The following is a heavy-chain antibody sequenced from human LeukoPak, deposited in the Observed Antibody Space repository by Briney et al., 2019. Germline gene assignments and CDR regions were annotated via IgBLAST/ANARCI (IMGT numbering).Heavy chain of an antibody. CDR3: ARAGYCGGDCYARAWFDP. J-gene: IGHJ5*02. D-gene: IGHD2-21*01. V-gene: IGHV1-69*13. Sequence: ASVKVSCKASGGTFSSYAISWVRQAPGQGLEWMGGIIPIFGTANYAQKFQGRVTITADESTSAAYMELSSLRSEDTAVYYCARAGYCGGDCYARAWFDPWGQGTLVTVSS. CDR2: IIPIFGTA. CDR1: GGTFSSYA.